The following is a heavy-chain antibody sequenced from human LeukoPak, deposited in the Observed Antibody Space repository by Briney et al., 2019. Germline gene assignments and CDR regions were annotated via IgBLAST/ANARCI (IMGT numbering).Heavy chain of an antibody. J-gene: IGHJ4*02. CDR2: INHSGST. V-gene: IGHV4-30-4*08. CDR1: GGSISSGGYY. D-gene: IGHD4-17*01. Sequence: PSETLSLTCTVSGGSISSGGYYWSWIRQHPGKGLEWIGEINHSGSTNYNPSLKSRVTISVDTSKNQFSLKLSSVTAADTAVYYCARETTVTSSDYWGQGTLVTVSS. CDR3: ARETTVTSSDY.